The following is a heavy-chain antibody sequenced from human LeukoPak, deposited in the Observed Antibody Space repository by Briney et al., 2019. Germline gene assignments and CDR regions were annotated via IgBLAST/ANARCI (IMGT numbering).Heavy chain of an antibody. D-gene: IGHD6-13*01. V-gene: IGHV3-30*03. CDR3: ARDRGVYSRTLED. CDR2: ISYDGSNK. Sequence: PGRSLRLSCAASGFTFSSYGMHWVRQAPGKGLEWVAVISYDGSNKYYADSVKGRFTISRDNSKNTLYLQMNSLRAEDTAVYYCARDRGVYSRTLEDWGQGTLVTVSS. J-gene: IGHJ4*02. CDR1: GFTFSSYG.